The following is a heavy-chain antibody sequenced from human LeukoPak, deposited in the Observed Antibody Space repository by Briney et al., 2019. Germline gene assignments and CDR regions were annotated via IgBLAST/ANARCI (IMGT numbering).Heavy chain of an antibody. Sequence: SETLSLTCAVYGGSFSGYYWSWIRQPPGKGLEWIGEINHSGSTNYNPSLKSRVTISVDTSKNQFFLKLSSVTAADTAVYYCARGIKSYDILTGYYPYWGQGTLVTVSS. V-gene: IGHV4-34*01. CDR1: GGSFSGYY. CDR2: INHSGST. J-gene: IGHJ4*02. D-gene: IGHD3-9*01. CDR3: ARGIKSYDILTGYYPY.